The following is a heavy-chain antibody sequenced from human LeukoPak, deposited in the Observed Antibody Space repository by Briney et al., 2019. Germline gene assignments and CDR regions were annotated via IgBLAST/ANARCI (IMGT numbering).Heavy chain of an antibody. V-gene: IGHV1-18*01. CDR2: ISAYNGNT. Sequence: ASVKVSCKASGYTFTSYGISWVRQAPGQGLEWMGWISAYNGNTNYAQKLQGRVTMTTDTSTSTAYMELRSLRSEDTAVYYCARGTYYYDSSGYRPDAFDIWGQGTMVTVSS. CDR1: GYTFTSYG. CDR3: ARGTYYYDSSGYRPDAFDI. D-gene: IGHD3-22*01. J-gene: IGHJ3*02.